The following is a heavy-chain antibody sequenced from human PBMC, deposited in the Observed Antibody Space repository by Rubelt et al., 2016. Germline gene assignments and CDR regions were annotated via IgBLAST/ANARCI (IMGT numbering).Heavy chain of an antibody. CDR2: ISGTGGST. CDR1: GFIFVNYA. J-gene: IGHJ4*02. D-gene: IGHD4-23*01. Sequence: EVQLLESGGGLVQPGGSLRLSCAASGFIFVNYAMGWVRQSPGKGLEWVSVISGTGGSTYYADSVKGRFTISRDNSKNTLYLQRNRLRAGDSAIYYGVKDWDYGGFPGAFLAGYWGQGALVTVSS. V-gene: IGHV3-23*01. CDR3: VKDWDYGGFPGAFLAGY.